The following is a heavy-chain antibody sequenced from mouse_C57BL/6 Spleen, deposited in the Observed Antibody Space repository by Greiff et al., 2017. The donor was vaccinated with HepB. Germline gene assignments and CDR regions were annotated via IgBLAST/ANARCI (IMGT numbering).Heavy chain of an antibody. Sequence: EVQLQQSGPELVKPGASVKISCKASGYTSTDYYMNWVKQSHGKSLEWIGDINPNNGGTSYNQKFKGKATLTVDKSSSTAYMELRSLTSEDSAVYYCARWGDGYYRGDYWGQGTTLTVSS. J-gene: IGHJ2*01. CDR3: ARWGDGYYRGDY. V-gene: IGHV1-26*01. CDR1: GYTSTDYY. CDR2: INPNNGGT. D-gene: IGHD2-3*01.